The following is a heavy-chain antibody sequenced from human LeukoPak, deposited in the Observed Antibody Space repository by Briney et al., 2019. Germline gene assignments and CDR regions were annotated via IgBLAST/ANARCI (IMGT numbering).Heavy chain of an antibody. V-gene: IGHV4-59*01. CDR3: AKDSRRYSSSPAWSFFDY. J-gene: IGHJ4*02. CDR1: GGSISSYY. Sequence: SETLSLTCTVSGGSISSYYWSWIRQPPGKGLEWIGYVHYSGSTNYNPSLKSRVTISVDTSKNQFSLKLSSVTTADTAVYYCAKDSRRYSSSPAWSFFDYWGQGTLVTVSS. CDR2: VHYSGST. D-gene: IGHD6-6*01.